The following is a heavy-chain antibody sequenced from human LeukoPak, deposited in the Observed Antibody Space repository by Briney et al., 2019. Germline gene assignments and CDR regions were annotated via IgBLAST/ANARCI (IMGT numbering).Heavy chain of an antibody. Sequence: GGSLRLACAASGFTLDDFGMSWVRQAPGKGLEWVSGINWTGGSTGYADSVKGRFTISRDNAKNSLYLQMNSLRAEDTALYYCAIVGWVAFDIWGQGTMVTVSS. CDR1: GFTLDDFG. D-gene: IGHD1-26*01. CDR2: INWTGGST. CDR3: AIVGWVAFDI. V-gene: IGHV3-20*04. J-gene: IGHJ3*02.